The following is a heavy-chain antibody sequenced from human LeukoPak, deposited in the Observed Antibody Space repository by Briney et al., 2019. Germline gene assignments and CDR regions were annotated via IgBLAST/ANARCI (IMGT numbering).Heavy chain of an antibody. Sequence: GGSLRLSCAASGFTFSSYAMHWVRQAPGKGLEWVAVISYDGSNKYYADSVKGRFTISRDNSKNTLYLQMNSLRAEDTAVYYCASAVVVTAKPYDYWGQGTLVTVSS. CDR3: ASAVVVTAKPYDY. J-gene: IGHJ4*02. CDR1: GFTFSSYA. CDR2: ISYDGSNK. D-gene: IGHD2-21*02. V-gene: IGHV3-30*04.